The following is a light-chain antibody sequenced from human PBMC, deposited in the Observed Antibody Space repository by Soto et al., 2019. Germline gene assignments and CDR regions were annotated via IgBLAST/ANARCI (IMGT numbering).Light chain of an antibody. V-gene: IGKV3-20*01. J-gene: IGKJ2*01. CDR2: GAS. CDR3: QQYGSSPLMYT. CDR1: QSVSSNY. Sequence: EIVLTQSPGTLSLSPGERATLSCRASQSVSSNYLAWYQQKPGQAPRLLIYGASSRDTGIPDRFSGSGSGTDFTLTISRLDPEDFAMYYCQQYGSSPLMYTFGQGTKLEIK.